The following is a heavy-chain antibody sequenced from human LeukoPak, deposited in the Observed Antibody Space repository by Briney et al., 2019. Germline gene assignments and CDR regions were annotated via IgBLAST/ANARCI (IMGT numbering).Heavy chain of an antibody. J-gene: IGHJ6*02. D-gene: IGHD3-22*01. V-gene: IGHV1-18*01. Sequence: APVKVSCKASGYTFTSYGISWVRQAPGQGLEWMGWISAYNGNTNYAQKLQGRVTMTTDTSTSTAYMELRSLRSDDTAVYYCARNPYYYDTNYGMDVWGQGTTVTVSS. CDR3: ARNPYYYDTNYGMDV. CDR1: GYTFTSYG. CDR2: ISAYNGNT.